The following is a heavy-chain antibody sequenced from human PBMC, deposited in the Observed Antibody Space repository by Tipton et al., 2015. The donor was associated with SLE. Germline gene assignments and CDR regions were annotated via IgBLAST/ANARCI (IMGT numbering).Heavy chain of an antibody. Sequence: GSLRLSCAASGFTFSSYGMHWVRQAPGKGLEWVANIKQDGSEKYYVDSVKGRFTISRDNAKNSLYLQMNSLRAEDTAVYYCARALYVAREFDYWGQGTLVTVSS. D-gene: IGHD5-12*01. J-gene: IGHJ4*02. V-gene: IGHV3-7*01. CDR1: GFTFSSYG. CDR3: ARALYVAREFDY. CDR2: IKQDGSEK.